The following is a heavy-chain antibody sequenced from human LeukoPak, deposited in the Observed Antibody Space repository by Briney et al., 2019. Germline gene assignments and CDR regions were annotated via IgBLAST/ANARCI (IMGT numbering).Heavy chain of an antibody. CDR3: ARAPYSSSWGNEIDY. CDR2: MNPNSGNT. J-gene: IGHJ4*02. CDR1: GYTFTSYD. V-gene: IGHV1-8*01. Sequence: ASVKVSCKASGYTFTSYDINWVRQATGQGLQWMGWMNPNSGNTGYAQKFQGRVTMTRNTSISTAYMELSSLRSEDTAVYYCARAPYSSSWGNEIDYWGQGTLVTVSS. D-gene: IGHD6-13*01.